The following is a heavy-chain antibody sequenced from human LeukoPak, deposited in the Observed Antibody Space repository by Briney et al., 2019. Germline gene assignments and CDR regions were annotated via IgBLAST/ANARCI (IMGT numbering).Heavy chain of an antibody. V-gene: IGHV1-46*01. CDR2: INPSGGST. J-gene: IGHJ4*02. CDR3: ARPSITGTNALDY. CDR1: GYTFTSYY. Sequence: ASVKVSCKASGYTFTSYYMHWVRQTPGQGLEWMGIINPSGGSTSYAQKFQGRVTMTRDTSISTAYMELSRLRSDDTAAYYCARPSITGTNALDYWGQGTLVTVSS. D-gene: IGHD1-20*01.